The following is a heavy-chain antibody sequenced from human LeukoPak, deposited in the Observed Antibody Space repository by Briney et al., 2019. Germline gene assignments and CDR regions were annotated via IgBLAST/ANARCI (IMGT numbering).Heavy chain of an antibody. CDR3: ARSDYYGSGSYSADY. CDR2: IYSGGST. D-gene: IGHD3-10*01. CDR1: GITVSSNY. J-gene: IGHJ4*02. V-gene: IGHV3-53*01. Sequence: GSLRLSCAASGITVSSNYMSWVRQAPGKGLEWVSVIYSGGSTYYADSVKGRFTISRDNSKNTLYLQMNSLRAEDTAVYYCARSDYYGSGSYSADYWGQGTLVTVSS.